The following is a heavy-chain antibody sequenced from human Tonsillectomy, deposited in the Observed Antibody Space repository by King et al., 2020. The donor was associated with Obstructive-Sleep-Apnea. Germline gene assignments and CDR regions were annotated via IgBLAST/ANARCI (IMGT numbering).Heavy chain of an antibody. CDR2: ISSSSSYI. CDR3: ARGDYDVLTGYYNVEPYYYYFGMEV. Sequence: VQLVESGGGLVKPGGSLRLSCAASGFSFSTYSMNWVRQAPGKGLEWVSSISSSSSYIYYADSVKGRFTISRDNAKNSLYLQMNSLRAEDTAVYYCARGDYDVLTGYYNVEPYYYYFGMEVWGQGTTVTVSS. V-gene: IGHV3-21*01. CDR1: GFSFSTYS. J-gene: IGHJ6*02. D-gene: IGHD3-9*01.